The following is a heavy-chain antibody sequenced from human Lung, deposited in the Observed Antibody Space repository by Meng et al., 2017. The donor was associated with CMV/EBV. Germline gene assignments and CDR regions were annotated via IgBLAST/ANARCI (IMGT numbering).Heavy chain of an antibody. CDR2: ITRNGEST. CDR1: KFTFDDYG. D-gene: IGHD1-1*01. V-gene: IGHV3-20*04. CDR3: ARGYLGGPFDD. Sequence: GESXKISCAASKFTFDDYGMSWVRQTPGKGLEWVSGITRNGESTGHADSVKGRFTISRDNIKNSLYLQMNSLRAEDTAFYYCARGYLGGPFDDWGQGTLVTVSS. J-gene: IGHJ4*02.